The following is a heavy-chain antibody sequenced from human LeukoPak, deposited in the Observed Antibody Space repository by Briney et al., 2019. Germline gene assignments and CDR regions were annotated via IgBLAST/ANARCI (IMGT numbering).Heavy chain of an antibody. V-gene: IGHV3-30*02. Sequence: PGGSLRLSCAASGTSLRSYGMHWVRQAPGKGLEWVTFIWYDASNKYYAESVKGRFTISRDNSRNTVFLQMNSLRAEDTAIYYCATDISTHYFGSWGQGALV. CDR1: GTSLRSYG. J-gene: IGHJ4*02. D-gene: IGHD3-9*01. CDR2: IWYDASNK. CDR3: ATDISTHYFGS.